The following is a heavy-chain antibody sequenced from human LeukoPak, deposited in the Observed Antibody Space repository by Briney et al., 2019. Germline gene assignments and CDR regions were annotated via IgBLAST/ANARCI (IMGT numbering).Heavy chain of an antibody. CDR3: ARGGSYSNFRWFDP. Sequence: SETQSLTCTVSGYSISSGYYWGWIRQPPGKGLEWIGSIYHSGSTYYNPSLKSRVTISVDTSKNQFSLKLSSVTAADTAVYYCARGGSYSNFRWFDPWGQGTLVTVSS. CDR1: GYSISSGYY. V-gene: IGHV4-38-2*02. CDR2: IYHSGST. D-gene: IGHD3-10*01. J-gene: IGHJ5*02.